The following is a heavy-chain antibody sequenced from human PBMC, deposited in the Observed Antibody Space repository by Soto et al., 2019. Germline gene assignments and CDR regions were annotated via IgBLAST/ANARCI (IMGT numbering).Heavy chain of an antibody. V-gene: IGHV3-23*01. J-gene: IGHJ4*02. CDR2: IGSGGSPT. CDR3: AKGALSTYFD. Sequence: GGSLRLSCAASEFTFSTYAMSWVRQAPGKWLEWVSSIGSGGSPTYYADSVKGRFTISRDNSKNTLYLQMNSLRAEDTAVYYCAKGALSTYFDWGQGXLVTVYS. D-gene: IGHD3-9*01. CDR1: EFTFSTYA.